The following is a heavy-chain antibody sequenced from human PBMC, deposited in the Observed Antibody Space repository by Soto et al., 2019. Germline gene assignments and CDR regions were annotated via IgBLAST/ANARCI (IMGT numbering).Heavy chain of an antibody. J-gene: IGHJ5*02. CDR3: ARDRSTYGGGGTGEVKENWFDP. CDR2: AYYSGST. CDR1: GGSISHYY. V-gene: IGHV4-59*01. D-gene: IGHD2-2*01. Sequence: PSETLSLTCSVSGGSISHYYWSWIRQSLGKGLEWIGYAYYSGSTDYNPSLKSRVTMAVDTSKNQVSLKLNSVTTADTAVYYCARDRSTYGGGGTGEVKENWFDPWGPGTLVTVSS.